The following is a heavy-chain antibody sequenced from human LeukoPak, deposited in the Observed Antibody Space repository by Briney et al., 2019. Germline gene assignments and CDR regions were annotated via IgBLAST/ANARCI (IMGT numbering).Heavy chain of an antibody. CDR3: ARELQWLVRPTDAFDI. Sequence: SETLSLTCTVSGGSISRYYWSWIRQPPGKGLEWIGSIYYSGSTYYNPSLKSRVTISVDTSKNQFSLKLSSVTAADTAVYYCARELQWLVRPTDAFDIWGQGTMVTVSS. CDR2: IYYSGST. J-gene: IGHJ3*02. D-gene: IGHD6-19*01. CDR1: GGSISRYY. V-gene: IGHV4-59*12.